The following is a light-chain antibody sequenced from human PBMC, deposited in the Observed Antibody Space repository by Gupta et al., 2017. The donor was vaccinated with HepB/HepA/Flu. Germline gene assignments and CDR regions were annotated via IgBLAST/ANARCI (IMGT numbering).Light chain of an antibody. CDR3: RQATQFPYIT. Sequence: DILITQTPLSSPVTLGQPASISCRSSQSLVHSDGNTYLSWLQQRPGQPPRLLIYKIANRFAGVTDRFSGSGAGRDVALKISRGEAEDVGVYYCRQATQFPYITFGQGTRLEIK. V-gene: IGKV2-24*01. CDR2: KIA. J-gene: IGKJ5*01. CDR1: QSLVHSDGNTY.